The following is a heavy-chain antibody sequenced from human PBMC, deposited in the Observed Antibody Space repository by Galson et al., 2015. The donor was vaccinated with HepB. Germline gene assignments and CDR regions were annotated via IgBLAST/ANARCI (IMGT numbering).Heavy chain of an antibody. Sequence: SLRLSCAASGFTFGDYAMSRFRQAPGKGLEWVGFIRSKAYGGTTEYAASVKGRFTISRDDSKSIAYLQMNSLKTEDTAVYYCTRVDSSGWYGDAFDIWGQGTMVTVSS. V-gene: IGHV3-49*03. D-gene: IGHD6-19*01. J-gene: IGHJ3*02. CDR2: IRSKAYGGTT. CDR3: TRVDSSGWYGDAFDI. CDR1: GFTFGDYA.